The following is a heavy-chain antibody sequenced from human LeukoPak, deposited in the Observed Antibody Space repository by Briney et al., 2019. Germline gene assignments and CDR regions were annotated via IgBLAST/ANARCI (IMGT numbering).Heavy chain of an antibody. V-gene: IGHV4-39*01. CDR3: ARHSGPPYYFDY. CDR2: IYYSGST. D-gene: IGHD3-10*01. CDR1: GGSISSSSYY. Sequence: PSETLSLTCTVSGGSISSSSYYWGWIRQPPGKGLEWIGSIYYSGSTYCNPSLKSRVTISVDTSKNQFSLKLSSVTAADTAVYYCARHSGPPYYFDYWGQGTLVTVSS. J-gene: IGHJ4*02.